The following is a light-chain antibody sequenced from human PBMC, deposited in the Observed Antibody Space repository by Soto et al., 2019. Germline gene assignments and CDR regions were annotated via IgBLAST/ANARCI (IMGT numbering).Light chain of an antibody. V-gene: IGLV2-14*03. CDR3: SSYTSSTTWV. J-gene: IGLJ3*02. CDR1: SSDVGDYDY. CDR2: DVS. Sequence: QSALTRPASVSGSPGQSITISCTGTSSDVGDYDYVSWYQQHPGKAPKLMIFDVSNRPSGISNRFSGSKSGNTASLTISGLQTEDDADYYCSSYTSSTTWVFGVGTKVTVL.